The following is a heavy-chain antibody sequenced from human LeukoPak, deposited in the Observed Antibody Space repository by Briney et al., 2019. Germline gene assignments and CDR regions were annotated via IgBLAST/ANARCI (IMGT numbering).Heavy chain of an antibody. V-gene: IGHV5-51*01. CDR2: IYVGDSDT. J-gene: IGHJ3*01. CDR1: GHTFSISW. Sequence: GDSLKISCKGSGHTFSISWIGWVRQKPGEGLEWMGIIYVGDSDTRYNPSFQGQVTISADRSTSTAYLQWSSLKSSDTAICYCARCGHYDAYRVWGQGTLVSVSS. CDR3: ARCGHYDAYRV. D-gene: IGHD2-21*02.